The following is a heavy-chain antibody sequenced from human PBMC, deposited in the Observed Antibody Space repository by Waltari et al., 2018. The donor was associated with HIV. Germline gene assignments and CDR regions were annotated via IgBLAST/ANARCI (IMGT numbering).Heavy chain of an antibody. CDR3: AVITTTGFDY. CDR2: ISSSSSTI. CDR1: GFAFRSYS. Sequence: EVQLVESGGGLVQPGGSLRLSCAASGFAFRSYSMTWVRQAPGKGLEWVSYISSSSSTISYADSVKGRFTISRDNAKNSLYLQMNSLRDEDTAVYYCAVITTTGFDYWGQGTLVTVSS. V-gene: IGHV3-48*02. J-gene: IGHJ4*02. D-gene: IGHD3-22*01.